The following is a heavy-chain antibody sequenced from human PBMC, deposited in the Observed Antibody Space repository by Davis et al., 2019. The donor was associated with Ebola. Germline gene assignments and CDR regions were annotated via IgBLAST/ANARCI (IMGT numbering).Heavy chain of an antibody. D-gene: IGHD3-22*01. Sequence: GESLKISCAASGFRFSNYGMHWVRQAPGKGLEWMAAISHDGSQKYYADSVKGRFTISGDNAETTLYLQMNSLRAEDTAVYYCATISLDSSGYYYYYYGMDVWGQGTTVTVSS. CDR3: ATISLDSSGYYYYYYGMDV. J-gene: IGHJ6*02. V-gene: IGHV3-30*03. CDR1: GFRFSNYG. CDR2: ISHDGSQK.